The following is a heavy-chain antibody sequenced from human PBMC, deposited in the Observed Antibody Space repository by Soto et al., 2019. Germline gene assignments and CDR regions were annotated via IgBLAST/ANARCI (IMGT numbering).Heavy chain of an antibody. D-gene: IGHD7-27*01. Sequence: QVQLVQPGLEVRNPGASVKVSCKASGYTFTSYDINWVRQATGQGLECMGWMNPNTGDTGPIQKFQGRVTMTRDTSINTAYLELSSLTVEDTAVYYCERSHMGTGVHFDSCGQGTLVTVSS. CDR2: MNPNTGDT. V-gene: IGHV1-8*01. CDR3: ERSHMGTGVHFDS. CDR1: GYTFTSYD. J-gene: IGHJ4*02.